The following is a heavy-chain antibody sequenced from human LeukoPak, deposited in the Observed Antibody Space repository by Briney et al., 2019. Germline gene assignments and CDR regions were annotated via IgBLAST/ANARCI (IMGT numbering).Heavy chain of an antibody. Sequence: ASVKVSCKASGYTFTSYYMHWTRQAPGQGLEWMGIINPSGGSTSYAQKFQGRVTMTRDTSTSTVYMELSSLRSEDTAVYYCARDPSDCSSTSCYDSWGQGTLVTVSS. V-gene: IGHV1-46*01. CDR2: INPSGGST. CDR3: ARDPSDCSSTSCYDS. D-gene: IGHD2-2*01. J-gene: IGHJ4*02. CDR1: GYTFTSYY.